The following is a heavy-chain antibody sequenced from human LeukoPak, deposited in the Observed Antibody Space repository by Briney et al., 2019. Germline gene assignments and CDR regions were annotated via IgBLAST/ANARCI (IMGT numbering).Heavy chain of an antibody. CDR1: GFTFSSYA. V-gene: IGHV3-23*01. D-gene: IGHD2-15*01. CDR3: AKSESFSGASSYDY. Sequence: GGSLRLSCAASGFTFSSYAMSWVRQAPGKGLEWVSAIRGSGGSTYYADSVKGRFTISRDNSKNTLYLQMNSLRAEDTAVYYCAKSESFSGASSYDYWGQGTLVTVSS. J-gene: IGHJ4*02. CDR2: IRGSGGST.